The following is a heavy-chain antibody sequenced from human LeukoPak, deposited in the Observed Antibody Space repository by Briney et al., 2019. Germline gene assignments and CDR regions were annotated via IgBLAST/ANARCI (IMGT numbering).Heavy chain of an antibody. CDR2: INPNSGGT. Sequence: EASVKVSCKASGYIFTGYYMHWVRQAPGQGLEWMGWINPNSGGTNYAQKFQGRVTMTRDTSISTAYMELSRLRSDDTAVYYCARDSAIFGVVTMDVWGKGTTVTVSS. CDR3: ARDSAIFGVVTMDV. D-gene: IGHD3-3*01. J-gene: IGHJ6*04. V-gene: IGHV1-2*02. CDR1: GYIFTGYY.